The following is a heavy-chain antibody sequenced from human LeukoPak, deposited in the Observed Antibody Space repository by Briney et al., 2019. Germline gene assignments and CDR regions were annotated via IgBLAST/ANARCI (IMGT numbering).Heavy chain of an antibody. CDR2: IIPIFGTA. J-gene: IGHJ3*02. V-gene: IGHV1-69*13. CDR1: GYTFTSYA. D-gene: IGHD2-2*02. Sequence: GASVKVSCKASGYTFTSYAMNWVRQAPGQGLEWMGGIIPIFGTANYAQKFQGRVTITADESTSTAYMELSSLRSEDTAVYYCATLVVPAAIPGDAFDIWGQGTMVTVSS. CDR3: ATLVVPAAIPGDAFDI.